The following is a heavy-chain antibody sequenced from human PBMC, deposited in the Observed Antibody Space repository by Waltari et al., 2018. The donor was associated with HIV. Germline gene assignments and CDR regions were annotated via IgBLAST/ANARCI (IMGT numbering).Heavy chain of an antibody. CDR2: INSDGTST. D-gene: IGHD1-26*01. CDR3: ARSEMGATDY. Sequence: EVQLVESGGGLVQPGGSLRLSCAASGFTFSSYWMHWVSRINSDGTSTTYADSVRGRFTISRDNAKNTLYLQMNSLRAEDTAVYYCARSEMGATDYWGQGTLVTVSS. CDR1: GFTFSSYW. J-gene: IGHJ4*02. V-gene: IGHV3-74*01.